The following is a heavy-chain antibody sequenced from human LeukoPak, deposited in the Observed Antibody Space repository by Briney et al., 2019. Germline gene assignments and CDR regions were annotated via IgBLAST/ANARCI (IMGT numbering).Heavy chain of an antibody. CDR1: GYTFTGHY. Sequence: ASVKVSCKASGYTFTGHYMHWVRQAPGQGLEWMGWINPNSGGTNYAQKFQGRVTMTRDTSISTAYMELSRLRSDDTAVYYCARDPHTAMPLGDYWGQGTLVTVSS. D-gene: IGHD5-18*01. CDR3: ARDPHTAMPLGDY. CDR2: INPNSGGT. V-gene: IGHV1-2*02. J-gene: IGHJ4*02.